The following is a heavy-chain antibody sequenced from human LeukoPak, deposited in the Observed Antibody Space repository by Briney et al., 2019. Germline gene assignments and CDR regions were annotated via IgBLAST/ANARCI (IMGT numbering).Heavy chain of an antibody. CDR2: IKQDGSEK. CDR1: GFTFSSYW. Sequence: PGGSLRLSCAASGFTFSSYWMNWVRQAPGKGLGWVANIKQDGSEKYYVDSVKGRFTISRDNAKNSLYLQMNSLRAEDTAVYYCARSGPISYYFDYWGQGTLVTVSS. J-gene: IGHJ4*02. D-gene: IGHD2-15*01. CDR3: ARSGPISYYFDY. V-gene: IGHV3-7*01.